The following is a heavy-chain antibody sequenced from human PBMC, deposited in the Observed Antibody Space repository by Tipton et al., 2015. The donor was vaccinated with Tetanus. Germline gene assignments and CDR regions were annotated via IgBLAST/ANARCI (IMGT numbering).Heavy chain of an antibody. V-gene: IGHV3-74*01. D-gene: IGHD5/OR15-5a*01. CDR2: INTDGSST. Sequence: SLRLSCAASGFTFSSSWMQWVRQAPGKGLVWVSRINTDGSSTSYADSVRGRFTISRDNAKNTLYLQMNSLRAEDTAVYFCAKEIYVYSGAAFDIWGQGTVVTVSS. CDR3: AKEIYVYSGAAFDI. J-gene: IGHJ3*02. CDR1: GFTFSSSW.